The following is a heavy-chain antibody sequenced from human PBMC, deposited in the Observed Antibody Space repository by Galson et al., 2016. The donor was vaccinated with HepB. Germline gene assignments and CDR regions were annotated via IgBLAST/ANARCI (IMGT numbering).Heavy chain of an antibody. CDR3: ARVRVGVAHSYNWFDP. Sequence: SLRLSCAASGFPFSSYHMHWVRQAPGKALAWVAFISYDGSNKYYEDSVKGRFTISRDGTKNTLYLQMNSLRAEDTAVYYCARVRVGVAHSYNWFDPWGQGTLVTVSS. CDR1: GFPFSSYH. CDR2: ISYDGSNK. D-gene: IGHD2-15*01. J-gene: IGHJ5*02. V-gene: IGHV3-30-3*01.